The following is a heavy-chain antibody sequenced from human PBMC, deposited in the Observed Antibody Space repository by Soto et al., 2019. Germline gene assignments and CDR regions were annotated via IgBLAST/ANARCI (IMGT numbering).Heavy chain of an antibody. CDR2: MNPNSGNT. Sequence: QVQLVQSGAEVKKPGASVKVSCKDSGYTFTSYDINWVRQATGQGLEWMGWMNPNSGNTGYAQKFQGRVTMTRNTSISAAYMELSSLISDDTAVYYCARERSSGWYVDYWGQGTLVTVSS. V-gene: IGHV1-8*01. J-gene: IGHJ4*02. D-gene: IGHD6-19*01. CDR1: GYTFTSYD. CDR3: ARERSSGWYVDY.